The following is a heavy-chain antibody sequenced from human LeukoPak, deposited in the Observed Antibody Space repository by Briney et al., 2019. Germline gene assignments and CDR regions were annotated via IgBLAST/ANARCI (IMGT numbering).Heavy chain of an antibody. D-gene: IGHD6-6*01. CDR2: IYYSGST. Sequence: SETLSLTCTVSGGSISSYYWSWIRQPPGKGLEWIGSIYYSGSTYYNPSLKSRVTISVDTSKNQFPLKLSSVTAADTAVYYCARGQLHFDYWGQGTLVTVSS. CDR1: GGSISSYY. CDR3: ARGQLHFDY. J-gene: IGHJ4*02. V-gene: IGHV4-59*12.